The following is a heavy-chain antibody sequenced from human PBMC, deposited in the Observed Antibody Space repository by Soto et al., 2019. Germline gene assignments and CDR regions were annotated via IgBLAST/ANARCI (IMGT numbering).Heavy chain of an antibody. CDR1: GFPFSSYW. Sequence: EVQLVESGGDLVQRGGSLRLSCAASGFPFSSYWMHWVRHTPGKGLDWVARISGDGVTTYYADAVTGRFTVSRDNANNPLSLQISGLRAEDTAVYYCAREYYGLLTGYYTDYWGQGTLVSVSS. D-gene: IGHD3-9*01. J-gene: IGHJ4*02. CDR2: ISGDGVTT. CDR3: AREYYGLLTGYYTDY. V-gene: IGHV3-74*01.